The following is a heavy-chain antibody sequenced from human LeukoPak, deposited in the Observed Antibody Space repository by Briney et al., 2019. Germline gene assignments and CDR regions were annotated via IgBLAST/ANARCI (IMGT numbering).Heavy chain of an antibody. V-gene: IGHV4-61*02. J-gene: IGHJ5*02. CDR2: IYTSGST. D-gene: IGHD3-9*01. Sequence: SETLSLTCTVSGGSISSGSYYWSWIRQPAGKGLEWIGRIYTSGSTNYNPSLKSRVTISVDTSKNQFSLQLSSVTAADTAVYYCARDPSSYDILTGYHVYNWFDPWGQGTLVTVSS. CDR3: ARDPSSYDILTGYHVYNWFDP. CDR1: GGSISSGSYY.